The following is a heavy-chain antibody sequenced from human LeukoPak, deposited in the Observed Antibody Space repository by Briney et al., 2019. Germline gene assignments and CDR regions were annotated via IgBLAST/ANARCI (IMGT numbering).Heavy chain of an antibody. J-gene: IGHJ4*02. Sequence: SVKVSFKAPGGTFSSYAISWVRQAPGQGLEWMGGIIPIFGTANYAQKFQGRVTITADESTSTAYMELSSLRSEDTAVYYCARDRSDYSAGYFDYWGQGTLVTVSS. CDR3: ARDRSDYSAGYFDY. D-gene: IGHD4-17*01. CDR1: GGTFSSYA. CDR2: IIPIFGTA. V-gene: IGHV1-69*13.